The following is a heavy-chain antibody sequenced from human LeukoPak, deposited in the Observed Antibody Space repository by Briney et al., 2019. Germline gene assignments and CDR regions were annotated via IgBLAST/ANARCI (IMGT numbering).Heavy chain of an antibody. CDR1: GFTFSNYG. Sequence: PGRSLRLSCAASGFTFSNYGMHWVRQAPDKGLEWVAVISNDGSNRYYADSVKGRFTISRDNSKNTLSLQMNSLRAEDTALYYCAKDLSRFYYYGMDVWGQGTTVTVSS. CDR2: ISNDGSNR. D-gene: IGHD3-3*01. V-gene: IGHV3-30*18. CDR3: AKDLSRFYYYGMDV. J-gene: IGHJ6*02.